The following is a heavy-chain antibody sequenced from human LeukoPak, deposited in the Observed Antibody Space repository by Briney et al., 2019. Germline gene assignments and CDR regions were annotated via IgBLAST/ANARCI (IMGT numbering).Heavy chain of an antibody. CDR3: ARGGYGSGSYFDY. V-gene: IGHV3-30*04. CDR1: GFTFSSYA. Sequence: GGSLRLSCAASGFTFSSYAMHWVRQAPGKGLEWVAVISYDGSNKYYADSVKGRFTNSRDNSKNTLYLQMNSLRAEDTAVYYCARGGYGSGSYFDYWGQGTLVTVSS. J-gene: IGHJ4*02. D-gene: IGHD3-10*01. CDR2: ISYDGSNK.